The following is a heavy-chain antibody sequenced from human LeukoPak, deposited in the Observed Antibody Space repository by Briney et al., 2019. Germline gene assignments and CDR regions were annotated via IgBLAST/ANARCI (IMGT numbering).Heavy chain of an antibody. V-gene: IGHV3-23*01. CDR3: AKDPYGDYEGDYFDY. CDR1: GFTFSSYA. J-gene: IGHJ4*02. Sequence: GGSVRLSCAASGFTFSSYAMSWVRQAPGKGLEWVSAISGSGGSTYYADSVKGRFTISRDNSKNTLYLQMNSLRAEDTAVYYCAKDPYGDYEGDYFDYWGQGTLVTVSS. D-gene: IGHD4-17*01. CDR2: ISGSGGST.